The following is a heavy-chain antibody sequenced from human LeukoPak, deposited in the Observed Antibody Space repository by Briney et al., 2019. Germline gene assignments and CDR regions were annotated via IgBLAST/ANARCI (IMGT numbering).Heavy chain of an antibody. D-gene: IGHD3-22*01. V-gene: IGHV3-23*01. CDR2: ISCSGGST. Sequence: GGSLRLFCAASGFTFSIYSMSGVRRAPARGLEWVSAISCSGGSTYYADSLKGRFTISRDNSKNTLYLQMKSLRDEDTAVYYCAKDREIVVATDAFDIWGQGTMVSVSS. CDR3: AKDREIVVATDAFDI. CDR1: GFTFSIYS. J-gene: IGHJ3*02.